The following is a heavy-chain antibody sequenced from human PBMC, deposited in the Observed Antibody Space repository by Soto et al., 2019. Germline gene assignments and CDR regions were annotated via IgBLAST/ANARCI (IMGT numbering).Heavy chain of an antibody. CDR1: GGSFSGYY. CDR2: INHSGST. Sequence: PSETLSLTCAVYGGSFSGYYWSWIRRPPGKGLEWIGEINHSGSTNYNPSLKSRVTISVDTSKNQFSLKLSSVTAADTAVYYCARGAMSSSWYEWFDPWGQGTLVTVSS. V-gene: IGHV4-34*01. CDR3: ARGAMSSSWYEWFDP. D-gene: IGHD6-13*01. J-gene: IGHJ5*02.